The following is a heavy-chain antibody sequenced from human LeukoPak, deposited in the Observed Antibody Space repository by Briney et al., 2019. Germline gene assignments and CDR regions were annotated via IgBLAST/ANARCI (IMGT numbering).Heavy chain of an antibody. CDR2: INHSGST. CDR1: GGSFSGYY. Sequence: SETLSLTCAVYGGSFSGYYWSWIRQPPGKGLEWIGEINHSGSTNYNPSLKSRVTISVDTSKNQFSLKLSSVTAADTAVYYCAREGSKQWLVNWFDPWGQGTLVTVSS. V-gene: IGHV4-34*01. D-gene: IGHD6-19*01. J-gene: IGHJ5*02. CDR3: AREGSKQWLVNWFDP.